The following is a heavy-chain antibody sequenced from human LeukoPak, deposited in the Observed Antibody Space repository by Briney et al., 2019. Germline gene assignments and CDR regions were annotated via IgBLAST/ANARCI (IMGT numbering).Heavy chain of an antibody. CDR3: ARLGREPSYY. Sequence: SETLSLTCAVYGGSFSGYYWSWIRQPPGKGLEWIGEINHSGSTNYNPSLKSRVTISVDTSKNQFSLKLSSVTAADTAVYYCARLGREPSYYWGQGTLVTVSS. CDR1: GGSFSGYY. J-gene: IGHJ4*02. V-gene: IGHV4-34*01. CDR2: INHSGST. D-gene: IGHD1-26*01.